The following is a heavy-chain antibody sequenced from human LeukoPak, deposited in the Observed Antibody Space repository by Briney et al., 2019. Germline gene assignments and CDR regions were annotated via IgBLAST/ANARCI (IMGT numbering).Heavy chain of an antibody. J-gene: IGHJ4*02. CDR3: ARGGIAARPFDY. CDR2: INPSGGST. D-gene: IGHD6-6*01. V-gene: IGHV1-46*01. Sequence: ASVKVSCKASGYTFTSYYMHRVRQAPGQGLEWMGIINPSGGSTSYAQKFQGRVTMTRDMSTSTVYMELSSLRSEDTAVYYCARGGIAARPFDYWGQGTLVTVSS. CDR1: GYTFTSYY.